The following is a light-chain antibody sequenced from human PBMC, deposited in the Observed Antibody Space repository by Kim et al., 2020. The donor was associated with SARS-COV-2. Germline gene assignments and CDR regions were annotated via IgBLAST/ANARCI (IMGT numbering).Light chain of an antibody. V-gene: IGKV3-20*01. Sequence: PGERATLSCRASQSVSSSYLAWYQQKPGQAPRLLIYGASSRATGIPDRFSGSGSGTDFTLPISRLEPEDFAVYYCQQYGSSPPWTFGQGTKVDIK. CDR3: QQYGSSPPWT. J-gene: IGKJ1*01. CDR1: QSVSSSY. CDR2: GAS.